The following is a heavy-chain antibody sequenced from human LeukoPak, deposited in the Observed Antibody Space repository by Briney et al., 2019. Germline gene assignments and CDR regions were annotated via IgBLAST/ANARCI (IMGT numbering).Heavy chain of an antibody. CDR1: GGSISSGSYY. Sequence: SQTLSLTCTVSGGSISSGSYYWSWIRQPAGKGLEWIGRIYTSGSTNYNPSLKSRVTISVDTSKNQFSLKLSSVTAADTAVYYCASSGLHYSNYDYFDYWGQGTLVTVSS. V-gene: IGHV4-61*02. CDR2: IYTSGST. J-gene: IGHJ4*02. D-gene: IGHD4-11*01. CDR3: ASSGLHYSNYDYFDY.